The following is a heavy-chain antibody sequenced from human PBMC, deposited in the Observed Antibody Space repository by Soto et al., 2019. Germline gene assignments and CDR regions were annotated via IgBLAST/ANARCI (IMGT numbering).Heavy chain of an antibody. CDR3: VRSGDNYNLLDY. Sequence: LRLSCAASGFTFSDHYMSWIRQAPGKGLEWIGYSSNSGSFTRYADSVKGRFSISRDNAKNSLYLQINSLRGDDTAIYYCVRSGDNYNLLDYWGQGTPVTVSS. V-gene: IGHV3-11*06. D-gene: IGHD1-1*01. J-gene: IGHJ4*02. CDR1: GFTFSDHY. CDR2: SSNSGSFT.